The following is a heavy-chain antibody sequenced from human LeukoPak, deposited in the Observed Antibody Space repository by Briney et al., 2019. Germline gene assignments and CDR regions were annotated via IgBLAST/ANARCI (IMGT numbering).Heavy chain of an antibody. CDR3: AKERAYSNHLFEY. CDR1: GFTFSDYG. V-gene: IGHV3-33*06. J-gene: IGHJ4*02. CDR2: IWYDGSKK. D-gene: IGHD4-11*01. Sequence: GGSLRLSCAASGFTFSDYGMHWVRQAPGKGLEWVALIWYDGSKKYYADSVKGRFTISRDNSKNTLYLQMNSLRAEDTAVYYCAKERAYSNHLFEYWGQGTLVTVSS.